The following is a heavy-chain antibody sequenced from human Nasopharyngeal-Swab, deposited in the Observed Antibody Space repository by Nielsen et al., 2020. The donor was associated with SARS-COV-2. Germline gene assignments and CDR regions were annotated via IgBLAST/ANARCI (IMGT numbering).Heavy chain of an antibody. CDR1: GFTFINYA. CDR3: AREGRELWPTFDL. D-gene: IGHD3-16*01. CDR2: ISSSSYYI. Sequence: GESLKISCAASGFTFINYAMSWVRQAPGKGLEWVSSISSSSYYIKYGESVKGRFTLSRDNAKNSLDLQMNSLRGEDTAVYYCAREGRELWPTFDLWGQGTLVTVSS. J-gene: IGHJ4*02. V-gene: IGHV3-21*01.